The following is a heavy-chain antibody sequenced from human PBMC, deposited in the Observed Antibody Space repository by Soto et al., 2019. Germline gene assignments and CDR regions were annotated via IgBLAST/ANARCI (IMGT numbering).Heavy chain of an antibody. CDR3: ANGRVVPYYFDY. CDR2: INHSGST. Sequence: SETLSLGCAVYGGSWSGYYWSWIRQPPGKGLEWIGEINHSGSTNYNPSLKSRVTISVDTSKNQFSLKLSSVTAEDTAVYYCANGRVVPYYFDYWGQGTLVTVSS. D-gene: IGHD3-3*01. V-gene: IGHV4-34*01. CDR1: GGSWSGYY. J-gene: IGHJ4*02.